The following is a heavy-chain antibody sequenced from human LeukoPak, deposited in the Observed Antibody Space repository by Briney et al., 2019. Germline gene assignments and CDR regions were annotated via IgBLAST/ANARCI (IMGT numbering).Heavy chain of an antibody. CDR3: AGQSPAARGRDYFDY. CDR1: GYSFTSYW. Sequence: GESLKISCKGSGYSFTSYWIGWVRQMPGKGLEWMGIIYPGDSDTRYSPSFQGQVTISADKSISTAYLQWSSLKASDTAMYYCAGQSPAARGRDYFDYWGQGTLVTVSS. J-gene: IGHJ4*02. D-gene: IGHD6-6*01. V-gene: IGHV5-51*01. CDR2: IYPGDSDT.